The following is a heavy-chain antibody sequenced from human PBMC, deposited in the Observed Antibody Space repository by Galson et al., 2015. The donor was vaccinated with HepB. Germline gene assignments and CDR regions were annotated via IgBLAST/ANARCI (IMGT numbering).Heavy chain of an antibody. CDR1: GFTFSSYA. CDR2: ISGSGGST. J-gene: IGHJ6*02. Sequence: SLRLSCAASGFTFSSYAMNWVRQAPGKGLEWVSAISGSGGSTYYADSVKGRFTISRGNSKNTLYLQMNTLRAEDTAAYYCAKDQSYYYYGMDVWGQGTTVTVSS. V-gene: IGHV3-23*01. CDR3: AKDQSYYYYGMDV.